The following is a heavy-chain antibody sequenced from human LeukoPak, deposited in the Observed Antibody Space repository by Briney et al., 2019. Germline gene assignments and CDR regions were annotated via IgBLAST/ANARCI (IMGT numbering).Heavy chain of an antibody. D-gene: IGHD3-22*01. CDR3: ARVGLARGLDYYDSSGYNYYFDY. J-gene: IGHJ4*02. CDR2: IYTSGST. CDR1: GGSISSYY. V-gene: IGHV4-4*09. Sequence: SETLSLTCTVSGGSISSYYWSWIRQPPGKGLEWIGYIYTSGSTNHNPSLKSRVTISVDTSKNQFSLKLSSVTAADTAVYYCARVGLARGLDYYDSSGYNYYFDYWGQGTLVTVSS.